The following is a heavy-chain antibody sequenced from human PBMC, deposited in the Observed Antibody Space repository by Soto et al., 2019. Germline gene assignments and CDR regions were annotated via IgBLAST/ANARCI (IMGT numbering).Heavy chain of an antibody. V-gene: IGHV6-1*01. CDR3: AGGSWDDVTGHYYMDV. D-gene: IGHD1-1*01. Sequence: QVQLQQSGPGLVKPSQTLSLTCDISGDSVSSNSAAWNWIRQTPSRGLEWLGRTYYRPKGYINSAVSVKSHITVDTDTAKTPFSLQLTPLTPEDTAVYYSAGGSWDDVTGHYYMDVWGKGTPYPVSS. J-gene: IGHJ6*03. CDR2: TYYRPKGYI. CDR1: GDSVSSNSAA.